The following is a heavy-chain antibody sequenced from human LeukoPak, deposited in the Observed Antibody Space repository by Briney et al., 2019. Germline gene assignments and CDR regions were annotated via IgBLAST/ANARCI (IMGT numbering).Heavy chain of an antibody. CDR1: GYTFTGYY. CDR2: LNPNSGGT. Sequence: ASVKVSCKASGYTFTGYYMHWVRQAPGQGLEWMGWLNPNSGGTNYAQKFQGRVTMTRDTSISTAYMELIGLRSDDTAVYYCAGPWDQVGFDPWGQGTLVSVSS. CDR3: AGPWDQVGFDP. V-gene: IGHV1-2*02. J-gene: IGHJ5*02. D-gene: IGHD1-26*01.